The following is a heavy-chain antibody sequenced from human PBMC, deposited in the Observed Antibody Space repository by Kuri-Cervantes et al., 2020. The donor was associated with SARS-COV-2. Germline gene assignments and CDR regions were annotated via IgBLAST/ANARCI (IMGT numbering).Heavy chain of an antibody. CDR2: INPNSGGT. Sequence: ASVKVSCKASGYTFTSYDINWVRQATGQGLEWMGWINPNSGGTNYAQKFQGWVTMTRDTSISTAYMELSRLRSDDTAVYYCAKAYSSGCVWFDPWGQGTLVTVSS. V-gene: IGHV1-2*04. D-gene: IGHD6-19*01. J-gene: IGHJ5*02. CDR1: GYTFTSYD. CDR3: AKAYSSGCVWFDP.